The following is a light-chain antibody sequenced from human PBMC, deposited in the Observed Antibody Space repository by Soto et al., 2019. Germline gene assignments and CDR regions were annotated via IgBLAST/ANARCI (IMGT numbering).Light chain of an antibody. CDR2: KAS. CDR1: QSISSW. J-gene: IGKJ1*01. Sequence: DIKMTQSPSTLSASVEDRVTITCRASQSISSWLAWYQQKPGKAPKLLIYKASSLESGVPSRFSGSGSGTEFTLTISSLQPDDFATYYCQQYNSYSRTFGQGTKVEIK. V-gene: IGKV1-5*03. CDR3: QQYNSYSRT.